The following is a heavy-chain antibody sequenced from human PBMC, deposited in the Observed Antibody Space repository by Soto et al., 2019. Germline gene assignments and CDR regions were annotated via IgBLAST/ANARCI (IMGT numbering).Heavy chain of an antibody. Sequence: QVQLVESGGGVVQPGKSLRLSCAASGFSFSTYGMHWVRQAPGRGLEWVALIWYDGSEKYYADSVTGRFTISRDNFRRKVSVQMPSLRDDDTAVYFGAGAANSAGPTYWGQGTLVTVSS. CDR1: GFSFSTYG. J-gene: IGHJ4*02. D-gene: IGHD1-26*01. CDR3: AGAANSAGPTY. CDR2: IWYDGSEK. V-gene: IGHV3-33*01.